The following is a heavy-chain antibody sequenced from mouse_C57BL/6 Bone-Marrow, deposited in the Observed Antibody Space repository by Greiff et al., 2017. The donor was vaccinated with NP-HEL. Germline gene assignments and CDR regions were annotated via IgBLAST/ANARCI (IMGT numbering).Heavy chain of an antibody. Sequence: EVMLVESGGDLVKPGGSLKLSCAASGFTFSSYGMSWVRQTPDKRLEWVATISSGGSYTYYPDSVKGRFTISRDNAKNTLYLQMSSRKSEDTARDYYARHERGFAYWGQGTLVTVSA. CDR3: ARHERGFAY. CDR1: GFTFSSYG. J-gene: IGHJ3*01. CDR2: ISSGGSYT. V-gene: IGHV5-6*01.